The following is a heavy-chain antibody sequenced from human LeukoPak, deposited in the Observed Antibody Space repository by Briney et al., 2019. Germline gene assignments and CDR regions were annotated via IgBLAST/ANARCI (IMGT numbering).Heavy chain of an antibody. V-gene: IGHV3-74*01. CDR2: INSDGSST. J-gene: IGHJ4*02. CDR1: GFTFSNAW. Sequence: PGGSLRLSCAASGFTFSNAWMSWVRQAPGKGLVWVSRINSDGSSTSYADSVKGRFTISRDNAKNTLYLQMNSLRAEDTAVYYCARAGLRLGELSPQNWGQGTLVTVSS. CDR3: ARAGLRLGELSPQN. D-gene: IGHD3-16*02.